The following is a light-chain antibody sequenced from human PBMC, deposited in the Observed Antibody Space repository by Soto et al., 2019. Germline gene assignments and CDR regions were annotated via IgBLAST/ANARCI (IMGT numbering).Light chain of an antibody. CDR1: QDISNY. Sequence: DIQMTQSPSSLSASVGDRVTITCQASQDISNYLNWYQQKPGKAPKLLIYDASNLETGVPSMFSGSGSGTDFTFTISSLQPEDIATYYCQQYDNLPYTFGQGNKLEIK. CDR2: DAS. V-gene: IGKV1-33*01. CDR3: QQYDNLPYT. J-gene: IGKJ2*01.